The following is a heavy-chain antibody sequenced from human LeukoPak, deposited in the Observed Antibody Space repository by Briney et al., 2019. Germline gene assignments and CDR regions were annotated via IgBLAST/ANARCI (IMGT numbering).Heavy chain of an antibody. CDR2: INSDGSST. Sequence: GGSLRLSCAASGFTFSSYWMHWVRQAPGKGLVWVSRINSDGSSTSYADSVKGRFTISRDNSKNTLYLQMNSLRAEDTAVYYCARNRYSSGWYGEHWFDPWGQGTLVTVSS. J-gene: IGHJ5*02. CDR3: ARNRYSSGWYGEHWFDP. CDR1: GFTFSSYW. V-gene: IGHV3-74*01. D-gene: IGHD6-19*01.